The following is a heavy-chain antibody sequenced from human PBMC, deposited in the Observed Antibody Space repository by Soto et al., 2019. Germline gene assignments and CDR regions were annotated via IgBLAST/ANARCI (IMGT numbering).Heavy chain of an antibody. Sequence: QVQLVQSGAKVKKPGASVKVSCKASGYTFTSYAINWVRQATGQGLEWMGWMNPNSGNTGYAQKFQGRVTMTRNTSISTAYMELSSLRSEDTAVYYCARAVSSGYYLDYWGQGTLVTVSS. J-gene: IGHJ4*02. CDR2: MNPNSGNT. D-gene: IGHD3-22*01. V-gene: IGHV1-8*01. CDR1: GYTFTSYA. CDR3: ARAVSSGYYLDY.